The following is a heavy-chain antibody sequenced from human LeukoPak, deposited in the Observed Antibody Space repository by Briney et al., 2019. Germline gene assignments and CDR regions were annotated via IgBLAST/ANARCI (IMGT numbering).Heavy chain of an antibody. CDR3: AKMGGRISAAVDN. CDR1: GFTFNTYA. J-gene: IGHJ4*02. D-gene: IGHD2-2*01. Sequence: PGGSLRLSCAASGFTFNTYAMSWVRQAPGKGLEWVSGISGSGGGTYYADSVKGRFTISRDNSRSTLYLQMNSLRVEDTAAYYCAKMGGRISAAVDNWGQGTLVTVSS. V-gene: IGHV3-23*01. CDR2: ISGSGGGT.